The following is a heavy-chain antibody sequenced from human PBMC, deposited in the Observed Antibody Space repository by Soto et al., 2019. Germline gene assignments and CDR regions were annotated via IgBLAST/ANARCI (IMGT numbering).Heavy chain of an antibody. CDR1: GGSFSGYY. J-gene: IGHJ6*03. D-gene: IGHD3-16*02. V-gene: IGHV4-34*01. CDR3: ARGHNDYIWGSYRSIYYHYYMDV. CDR2: INHSGST. Sequence: SETLSLTCAVYGGSFSGYYWSWIRQPPGKGLEWIGEINHSGSTNYNPSLKSRVTISVDTSKNQFSLKLSSVTAADTAVYYCARGHNDYIWGSYRSIYYHYYMDVWGKGTTVTVSS.